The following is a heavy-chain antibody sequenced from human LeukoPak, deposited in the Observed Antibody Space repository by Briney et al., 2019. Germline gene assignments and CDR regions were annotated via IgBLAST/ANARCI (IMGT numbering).Heavy chain of an antibody. D-gene: IGHD2-15*01. J-gene: IGHJ4*02. Sequence: PGGSLRLSCAASGFTFSGSAMHWVRQASGKGLEWVGRIRSKASSYATAYAASVKGRFTISRDDSKNTAYLQMNSLKTEDTAVYYCTVSYCSGATCYMYWGQGTLVTVSS. CDR1: GFTFSGSA. CDR2: IRSKASSYAT. V-gene: IGHV3-73*01. CDR3: TVSYCSGATCYMY.